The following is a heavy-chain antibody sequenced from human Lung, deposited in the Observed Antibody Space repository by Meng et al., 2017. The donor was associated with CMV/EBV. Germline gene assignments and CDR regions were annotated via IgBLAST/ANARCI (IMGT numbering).Heavy chain of an antibody. J-gene: IGHJ4*02. V-gene: IGHV3-21*01. D-gene: IGHD6-19*01. CDR2: ISSSSTYI. CDR1: GFNFRTYS. Sequence: GESXKISCAASGFNFRTYSMNWVRQAPGKGLEWVSSISSSSTYIYYADSVKGRFTISRDNAKNSLYLQMNSLRAEDTAVYYCARETGSSGWYGPGYWGRGXLVTVSS. CDR3: ARETGSSGWYGPGY.